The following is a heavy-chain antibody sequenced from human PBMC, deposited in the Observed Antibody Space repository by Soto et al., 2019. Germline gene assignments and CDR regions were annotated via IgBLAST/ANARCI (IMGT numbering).Heavy chain of an antibody. CDR2: IYHSGST. Sequence: SETLSLTCAVSGGSISSGGYSWSWIRQPPGKGLEWIGYIYHSGSTYYNPSLKSRVTISVDRSKNQFSLKLSSVTAADTAVYYCARGLITGSHYSGGWYYFDSWGQGTQVTVSS. CDR3: ARGLITGSHYSGGWYYFDS. CDR1: GGSISSGGYS. V-gene: IGHV4-30-2*01. J-gene: IGHJ4*02. D-gene: IGHD6-19*01.